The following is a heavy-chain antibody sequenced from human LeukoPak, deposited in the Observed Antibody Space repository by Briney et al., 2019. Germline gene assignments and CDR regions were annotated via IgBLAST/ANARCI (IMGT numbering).Heavy chain of an antibody. Sequence: GGPLRLSCAASGFTFSSYAMSWVRQAPGKGLEWVSAISGSGGSTYYADSVKGRFTISRDNSKNTLYLQMNSLRAEDTAVYYCAKDWALVKRYYFDYWGQGTLVTVSS. D-gene: IGHD6-13*01. CDR1: GFTFSSYA. CDR3: AKDWALVKRYYFDY. J-gene: IGHJ4*02. V-gene: IGHV3-23*01. CDR2: ISGSGGST.